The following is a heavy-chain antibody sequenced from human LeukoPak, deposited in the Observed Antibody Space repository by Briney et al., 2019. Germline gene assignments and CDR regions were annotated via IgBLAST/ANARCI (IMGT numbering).Heavy chain of an antibody. CDR2: MNPNSGNT. CDR3: ARPLDTGYYYGMDV. CDR1: GYTFTSYD. Sequence: GASVKVSCKASGYTFTSYDINWVRQATGQGLEWMGWMNPNSGNTGYAQKFQGRVTMTRNTSIRTAYMELSSLRSEDTAVYYCARPLDTGYYYGMDVWGQGTTVTVSS. J-gene: IGHJ6*02. D-gene: IGHD5-18*01. V-gene: IGHV1-8*01.